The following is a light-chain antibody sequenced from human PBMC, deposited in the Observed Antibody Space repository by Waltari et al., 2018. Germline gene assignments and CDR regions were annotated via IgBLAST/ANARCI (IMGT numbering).Light chain of an antibody. Sequence: EIVMTQSPATLSVSPGERATLSCRASQSISSNLVWYQHKPGQAPRVLIYGASTRATGIPARFSGSGSGTEFTLTITSLQSEDFAVYYSLQYKNWPPLYTFGQGTKLEI. V-gene: IGKV3-15*01. CDR3: LQYKNWPPLYT. J-gene: IGKJ2*01. CDR1: QSISSN. CDR2: GAS.